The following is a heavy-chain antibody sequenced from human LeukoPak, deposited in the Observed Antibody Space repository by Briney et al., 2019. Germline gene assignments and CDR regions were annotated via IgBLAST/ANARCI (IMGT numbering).Heavy chain of an antibody. Sequence: PGGSLRLSCAASGFTFSDYNMNWVRQAPGKGLEWVSSISSSSSYIYYADSVKGRFTISRDNAKNSLYLQMNSLRAEDTAVYYCARDAGGYSSGYFDYWGQGTLVTVSS. CDR1: GFTFSDYN. V-gene: IGHV3-21*01. CDR3: ARDAGGYSSGYFDY. D-gene: IGHD6-19*01. CDR2: ISSSSSYI. J-gene: IGHJ4*02.